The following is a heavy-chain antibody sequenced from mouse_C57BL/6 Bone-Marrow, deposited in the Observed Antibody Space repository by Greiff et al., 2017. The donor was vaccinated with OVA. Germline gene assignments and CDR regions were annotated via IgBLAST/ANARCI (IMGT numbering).Heavy chain of an antibody. J-gene: IGHJ4*01. V-gene: IGHV5-12*01. D-gene: IGHD3-3*01. Sequence: DVMLVESGGGLVQPGGSLKLSCAASGFTFSDYYMYWVRQTPEKRLEWVAYISNGGGSTYYPDTVKGRFTISRDNAKNTLYLQMSRLKSEDTAMYYCARHGWGAMDYWGQGTSVTVSS. CDR1: GFTFSDYY. CDR2: ISNGGGST. CDR3: ARHGWGAMDY.